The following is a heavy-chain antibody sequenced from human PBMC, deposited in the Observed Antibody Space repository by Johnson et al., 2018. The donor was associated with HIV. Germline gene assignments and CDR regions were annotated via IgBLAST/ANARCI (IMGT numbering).Heavy chain of an antibody. Sequence: EVQLVESGGGLVQPGGSLRLSCADSGFTFSTYAMHWVRQAPGKGLEYVSGVSSNGGKTYYANSVKGRFTISRDNSKTTLYLQMNSLRDEDTAVYYCATSLLLGAFNIWGQGTMVTVSS. CDR2: VSSNGGKT. J-gene: IGHJ3*02. V-gene: IGHV3-64*01. CDR1: GFTFSTYA. CDR3: ATSLLLGAFNI.